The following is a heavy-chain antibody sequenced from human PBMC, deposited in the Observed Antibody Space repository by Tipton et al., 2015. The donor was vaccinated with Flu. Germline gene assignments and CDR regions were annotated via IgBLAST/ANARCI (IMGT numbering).Heavy chain of an antibody. D-gene: IGHD1-26*01. V-gene: IGHV4-38-2*01. J-gene: IGHJ5*02. Sequence: GLVKPSETLSLTCDVSAYSITSDSFWGWIRQPPGKGLEWIGTVNHLGATYYNPSLRSRVTISMDTSKNQFSLKVSSVTAADTAVYYCGRRWETWIDPWGPGLVVTVS. CDR1: AYSITSDSF. CDR2: VNHLGAT. CDR3: GRRWETWIDP.